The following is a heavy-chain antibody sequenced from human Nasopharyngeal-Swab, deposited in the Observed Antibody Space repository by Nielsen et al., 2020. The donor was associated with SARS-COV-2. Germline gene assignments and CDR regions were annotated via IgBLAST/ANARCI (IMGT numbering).Heavy chain of an antibody. V-gene: IGHV3-21*01. Sequence: GESLKISCAASGFTFSSYSMNWVRQAPGKGLEWVSSISSSSSYIYYADSVKGRFTISRDNAKNSLYLQMNSLRAEDTAVYYCARSGYDIYYYYYYYMDVWGKGTTVTVSS. CDR2: ISSSSSYI. CDR3: ARSGYDIYYYYYYYMDV. CDR1: GFTFSSYS. D-gene: IGHD5-12*01. J-gene: IGHJ6*03.